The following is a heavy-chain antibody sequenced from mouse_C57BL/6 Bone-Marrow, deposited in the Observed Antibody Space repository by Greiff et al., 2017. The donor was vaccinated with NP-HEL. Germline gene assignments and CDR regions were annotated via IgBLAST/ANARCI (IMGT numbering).Heavy chain of an antibody. CDR1: GYAFTNYL. J-gene: IGHJ3*01. Sequence: VKLQESGAELVRPGTSVKVSCKASGYAFTNYLIEWVKQRPGQGLEWIGVINPGSGGTNYNEKFKGKATRTADKSSSTAYMQLSSLTSEDSAVYFCARGGIYYDYAWFAYWGQGTLVTVSA. CDR2: INPGSGGT. V-gene: IGHV1-54*01. D-gene: IGHD2-4*01. CDR3: ARGGIYYDYAWFAY.